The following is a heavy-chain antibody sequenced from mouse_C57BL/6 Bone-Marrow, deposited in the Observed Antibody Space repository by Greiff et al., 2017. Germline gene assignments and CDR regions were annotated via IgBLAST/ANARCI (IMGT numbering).Heavy chain of an antibody. V-gene: IGHV1-4*01. CDR2: INPSSGYT. Sequence: QVQLQQSGAELARPGASVKMSCKASGYTFTSYTMHWVKQRPGQGLEWIGYINPSSGYTKYNQKFKDKATLTADKSSSTAYMQLSSLTSEDSAVYDCVRGTTPCYFDVWGTGTTVTVSS. J-gene: IGHJ1*03. D-gene: IGHD1-1*01. CDR3: VRGTTPCYFDV. CDR1: GYTFTSYT.